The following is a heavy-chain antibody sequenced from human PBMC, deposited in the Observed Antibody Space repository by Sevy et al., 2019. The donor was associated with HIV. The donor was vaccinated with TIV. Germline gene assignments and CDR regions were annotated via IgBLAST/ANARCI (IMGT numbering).Heavy chain of an antibody. Sequence: GGSLRLSCAASGFTFSSYWMHWVRQAPGKGPAWVSGVNSDGSSTNYANSVKGRFTMSRDSAKNTLYLQMNSLRAEDTAVYFCVAANTWQDYWGQGTLVTVSS. CDR1: GFTFSSYW. CDR3: VAANTWQDY. CDR2: VNSDGSST. D-gene: IGHD2-15*01. V-gene: IGHV3-74*01. J-gene: IGHJ4*02.